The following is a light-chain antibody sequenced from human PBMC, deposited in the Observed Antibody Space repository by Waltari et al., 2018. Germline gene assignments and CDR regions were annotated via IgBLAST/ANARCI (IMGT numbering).Light chain of an antibody. CDR1: SANIGSNV. J-gene: IGLJ3*02. CDR2: RSD. Sequence: QPVLTHPPSAAGSPGKRVTSLCSGRSANIGSNVVNLFQQFPGKAPKLLIYRSDQRPSGVPDRFSGSKSGTSASLAISGLHPEDEADYYCAAWDDSLRGHWVFGGGTKVTVL. V-gene: IGLV1-44*01. CDR3: AAWDDSLRGHWV.